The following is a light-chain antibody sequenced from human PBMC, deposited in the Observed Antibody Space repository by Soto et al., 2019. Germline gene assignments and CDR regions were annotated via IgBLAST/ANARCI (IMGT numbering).Light chain of an antibody. V-gene: IGLV2-23*01. CDR1: SSDVGSYNL. J-gene: IGLJ3*02. CDR2: EGS. Sequence: QSALTQPASVSGSPGQSITISCTGTSSDVGSYNLVSWYQQHPGKAPKLMICEGSKRPSGVSNRFSGSKSGNTASLTISGLQAEDEADYYCCSYAGPNTLMFGGGTKLTVL. CDR3: CSYAGPNTLM.